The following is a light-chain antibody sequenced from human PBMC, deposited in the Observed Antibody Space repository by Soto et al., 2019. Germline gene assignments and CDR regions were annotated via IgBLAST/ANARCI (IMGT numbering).Light chain of an antibody. CDR3: QTWGTGIVI. V-gene: IGLV4-69*01. CDR1: SGHSSYA. J-gene: IGLJ2*01. Sequence: QPVLTQSPSASASLGASVKLTCTLSSGHSSYAIAWHQQQPEKGPRYLMKVNSDGTHTKGDGIPDRFSGSSSGDERYLTISSLQSEDEADYYCQTWGTGIVIFGGGTKVTVL. CDR2: VNSDGTH.